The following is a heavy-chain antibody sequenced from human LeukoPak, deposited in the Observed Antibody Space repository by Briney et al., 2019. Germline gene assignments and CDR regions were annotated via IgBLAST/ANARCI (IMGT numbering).Heavy chain of an antibody. D-gene: IGHD3-10*01. CDR2: ISFDGTNK. V-gene: IGHV3-30*03. CDR1: GFAFSNYG. J-gene: IGHJ4*02. Sequence: PGGSLRLSCAASGFAFSNYGMHWVRQAPGQGLEWVAVISFDGTNKYYADSLKGRFTISRDNSKNTVYLQMNSLRPEDTAVYYCARDGGRATIVRGIIIMSVGDFWGQGAVVTVST. CDR3: ARDGGRATIVRGIIIMSVGDF.